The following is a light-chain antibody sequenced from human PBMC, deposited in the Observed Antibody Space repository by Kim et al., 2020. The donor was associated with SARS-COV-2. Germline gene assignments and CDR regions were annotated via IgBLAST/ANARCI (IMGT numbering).Light chain of an antibody. V-gene: IGLV2-14*04. J-gene: IGLJ1*01. CDR2: DVN. CDR3: ISYASTRSYV. Sequence: NYVSWYQQHPGKAPKLIIFDVNQRPSGLSDRFSGSKSGNTASLTISGLQAEDEADYYCISYASTRSYVFGTGTTVTVL. CDR1: NY.